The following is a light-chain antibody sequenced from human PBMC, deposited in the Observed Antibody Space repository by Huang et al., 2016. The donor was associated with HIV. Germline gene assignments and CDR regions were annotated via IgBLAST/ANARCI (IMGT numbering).Light chain of an antibody. CDR1: QSVNNNY. J-gene: IGKJ1*01. CDR3: QQYGSSPWT. V-gene: IGKV3-20*01. Sequence: EIVLTQSPGSLSLSPGEGANLSCRASQSVNNNYLAWYQQKPGQAPRLLIFAASNRATGIPDRFGGSGSGTDFTLTIRSLEPEDFAMYYCQQYGSSPWTFGQGTKVEVK. CDR2: AAS.